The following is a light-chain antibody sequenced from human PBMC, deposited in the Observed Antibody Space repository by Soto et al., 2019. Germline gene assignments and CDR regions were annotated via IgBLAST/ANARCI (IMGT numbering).Light chain of an antibody. J-gene: IGKJ1*01. CDR3: QQYNTYPWT. CDR2: TTS. Sequence: EIVMTQSPATLSVSPGERITISCRASQNVGSNLAWYQQTPCQAPSLLIYTTSSRAAGVPARFSGSGSGTEFTLTINSLQPDDLATYYCQQYNTYPWTFGQGTKVDIK. V-gene: IGKV3-15*01. CDR1: QNVGSN.